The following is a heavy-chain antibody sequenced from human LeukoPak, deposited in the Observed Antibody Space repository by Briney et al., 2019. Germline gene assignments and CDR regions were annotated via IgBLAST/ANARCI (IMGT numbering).Heavy chain of an antibody. CDR3: ARGYCSGGSCYSGLFDY. V-gene: IGHV4-31*03. CDR1: GGSISSGGYY. CDR2: IYYSGST. Sequence: SQTLSLTCTVSGGSISSGGYYWSWIRQHPGKGLEWIGYIYYSGSTYYNPSLKSRVTISVDTSKNQFSLKLSSVTAADTAVYYCARGYCSGGSCYSGLFDYWSQGTLVTVSS. J-gene: IGHJ4*02. D-gene: IGHD2-15*01.